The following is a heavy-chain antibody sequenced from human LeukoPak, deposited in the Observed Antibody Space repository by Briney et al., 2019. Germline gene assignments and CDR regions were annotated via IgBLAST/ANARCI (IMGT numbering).Heavy chain of an antibody. V-gene: IGHV3-74*01. CDR2: INSDGSST. CDR1: GFTFSGYW. CDR3: ARGAWYASGSFLIDY. Sequence: PGGSLRLSCAASGFTFSGYWMHWVRQAPGKGLVWVSRINSDGSSTNYADSVKGRFTISRDNAKNTLYLQMNGLRVEDTALYYCARGAWYASGSFLIDYWGQGTPVTVSS. J-gene: IGHJ4*02. D-gene: IGHD3-10*01.